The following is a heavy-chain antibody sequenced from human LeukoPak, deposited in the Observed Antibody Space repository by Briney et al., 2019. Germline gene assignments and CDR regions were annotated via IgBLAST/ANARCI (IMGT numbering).Heavy chain of an antibody. CDR2: IYTSGST. J-gene: IGHJ6*02. D-gene: IGHD2-2*01. V-gene: IGHV4-4*07. Sequence: PSESLSLTCTVSGGSISSYYWSWIRQPAGKGLEWIGRIYTSGSTNYNPSLKSRVTMSVDTSKNQFSLKLSSVTAADTAVYYYARDQVVPAATNGMDVWGQGTTVTVSS. CDR3: ARDQVVPAATNGMDV. CDR1: GGSISSYY.